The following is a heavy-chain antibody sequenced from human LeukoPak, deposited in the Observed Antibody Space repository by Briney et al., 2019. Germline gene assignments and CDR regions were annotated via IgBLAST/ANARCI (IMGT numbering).Heavy chain of an antibody. Sequence: PGRSLRLSCAASGFTFSSYDMHWVRQASGKGLEWVAVIWYDGSNKYYADPVKGRFTISRDNSKNTLYLQMNSLRAEDTAVYYCATTYSAYCSSTSCYGRFDYWGQGTLVTVSS. D-gene: IGHD2-2*01. V-gene: IGHV3-33*01. CDR2: IWYDGSNK. CDR1: GFTFSSYD. J-gene: IGHJ4*02. CDR3: ATTYSAYCSSTSCYGRFDY.